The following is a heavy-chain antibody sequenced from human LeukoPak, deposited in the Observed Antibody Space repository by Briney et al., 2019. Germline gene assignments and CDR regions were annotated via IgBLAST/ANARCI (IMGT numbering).Heavy chain of an antibody. Sequence: GGSLRLSCAASGFIFSIYDLSWVRQAPGKGLEWVSAISGSGGSTYYADSVKGRFTISRDNSKNTLYLQMNSLRAEDTAVYYCAKDRDFWSGYYDNWFDPWGQGTLVTVSS. D-gene: IGHD3-3*01. CDR3: AKDRDFWSGYYDNWFDP. CDR2: ISGSGGST. V-gene: IGHV3-23*01. J-gene: IGHJ5*02. CDR1: GFIFSIYD.